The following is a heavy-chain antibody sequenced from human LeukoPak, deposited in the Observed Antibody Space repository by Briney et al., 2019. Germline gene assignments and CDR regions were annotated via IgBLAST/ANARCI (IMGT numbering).Heavy chain of an antibody. Sequence: MPSETLSLTCAVSGGSISSSNWWSWVRQPPGKGLEWIGEIYHSGSTNYNPSLKSRVTISVDKSKNQFSLKLSSVTAADTAVYYCARHRKQQLVRSPLANWFDPWGQGTLVTVSS. J-gene: IGHJ5*02. D-gene: IGHD6-13*01. V-gene: IGHV4-4*02. CDR1: GGSISSSNW. CDR3: ARHRKQQLVRSPLANWFDP. CDR2: IYHSGST.